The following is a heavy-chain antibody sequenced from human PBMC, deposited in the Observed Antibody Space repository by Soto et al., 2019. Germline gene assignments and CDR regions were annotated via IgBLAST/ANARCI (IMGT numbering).Heavy chain of an antibody. CDR2: INDNGDDK. D-gene: IGHD1-26*01. CDR1: GFDFSAYA. J-gene: IGHJ4*02. V-gene: IGHV3-64*04. CDR3: AKGSYSGIYSDFDY. Sequence: GGSLRLSCSASGFDFSAYAMHWVRQAPEKRLEYISAINDNGDDKYYTQSVEGRFTISRDNSKNTLFLHMNSLRAEDTAVYYCAKGSYSGIYSDFDYWGQGTLVTVSS.